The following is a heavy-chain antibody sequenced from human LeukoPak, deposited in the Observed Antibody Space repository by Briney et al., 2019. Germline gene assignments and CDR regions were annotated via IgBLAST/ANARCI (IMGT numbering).Heavy chain of an antibody. CDR2: ISSSSSYI. V-gene: IGHV3-21*01. D-gene: IGHD3-22*01. J-gene: IGHJ3*02. CDR1: GFTFSSYS. CDR3: ARDRNHYYDSEADAFDI. Sequence: GGSLRLSCAASGFTFSSYSMNWVRQAPGKGLEWVSSISSSSSYIYYADSVKGRFTISRDNAKNPLYLQMNSLRAEDTAVYYCARDRNHYYDSEADAFDIWGQGTMVTVSS.